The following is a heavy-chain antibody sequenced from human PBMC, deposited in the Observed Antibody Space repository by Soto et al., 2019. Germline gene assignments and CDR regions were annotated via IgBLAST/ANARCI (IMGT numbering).Heavy chain of an antibody. V-gene: IGHV4-61*01. CDR2: IYHNGST. Sequence: QVQLQESGPGLVKPSETLSLTCTVSGGSVSIGSHYWSWIRQPPGKGLELIAYIYHNGSTDYNPSLKSRVIIPVDLSRNLVSMRWDSVTAADQAVYYFARDQPDALNSFDAFALWGQGPVVIVSS. D-gene: IGHD2-2*01. J-gene: IGHJ3*01. CDR1: GGSVSIGSHY. CDR3: ARDQPDALNSFDAFAL.